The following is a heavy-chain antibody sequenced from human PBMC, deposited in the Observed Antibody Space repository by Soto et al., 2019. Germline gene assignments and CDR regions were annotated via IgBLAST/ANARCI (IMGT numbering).Heavy chain of an antibody. CDR1: GGSISSSSYY. V-gene: IGHV4-39*01. D-gene: IGHD6-19*01. J-gene: IGHJ5*02. CDR3: ASPSSYSSGWYSGWFDP. CDR2: IYYSGST. Sequence: QLQLQESGPGLVKPSETLSLTCTVSGGSISSSSYYWGWIRQPPGKGLEWIGSIYYSGSTYYNPSLKCRGTISVDTSKNQFSRKLSSVTAADTAVYYCASPSSYSSGWYSGWFDPWGQGTLVTVSS.